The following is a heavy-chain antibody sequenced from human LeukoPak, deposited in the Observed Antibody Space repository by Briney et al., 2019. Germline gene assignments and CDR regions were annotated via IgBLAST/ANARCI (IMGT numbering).Heavy chain of an antibody. CDR1: GYIFSNYW. CDR2: IYPGDSDT. Sequence: GESLKISCKGSGYIFSNYWIAWVRQMPGRGLESMGIIYPGDSDTRYSPSFQGQVTISADKSISTAYLQWSSLRASDTAMYYCARHGVAGPYDAFDIWGQGTRATVSS. J-gene: IGHJ3*02. D-gene: IGHD3-3*01. CDR3: ARHGVAGPYDAFDI. V-gene: IGHV5-51*01.